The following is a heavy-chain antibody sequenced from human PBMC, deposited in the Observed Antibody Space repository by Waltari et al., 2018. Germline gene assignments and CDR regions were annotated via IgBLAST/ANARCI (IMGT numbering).Heavy chain of an antibody. V-gene: IGHV3-66*02. CDR1: GFTVSSNY. Sequence: EVQLVESGGGLVQPGGSLRLSCAASGFTVSSNYMRWVRQAPGKGLEWVSVIYSGGSTYYADSVKGRFTISRDNSKNTLYLQMNSLRAEDTAVYYCASREGTVTTSYYYYGMDVWGQGTTVTVSS. CDR2: IYSGGST. CDR3: ASREGTVTTSYYYYGMDV. J-gene: IGHJ6*02. D-gene: IGHD4-17*01.